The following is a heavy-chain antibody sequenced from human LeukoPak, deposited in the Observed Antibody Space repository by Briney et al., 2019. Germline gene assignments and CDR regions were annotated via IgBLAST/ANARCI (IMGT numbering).Heavy chain of an antibody. CDR1: GYTFTSYD. CDR2: MNPNSGNT. J-gene: IGHJ4*02. Sequence: ASVKVPCKASGYTFTSYDINWVRQATGQGLEWMGWMNPNSGNTGYAQKFQGRVTITRNTSISTAYMELSSLRSEDTAVYYCARRVPYSSSWYVFDYWGQGTLVTVSS. CDR3: ARRVPYSSSWYVFDY. V-gene: IGHV1-8*03. D-gene: IGHD6-13*01.